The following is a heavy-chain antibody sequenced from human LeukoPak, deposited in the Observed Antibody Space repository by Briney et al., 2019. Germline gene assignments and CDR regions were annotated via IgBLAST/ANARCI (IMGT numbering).Heavy chain of an antibody. J-gene: IGHJ4*02. V-gene: IGHV4-39*07. CDR2: IYYSGST. CDR1: GGSISSSSYY. CDR3: ARGLVGATTPIDY. Sequence: SETLSLTCTVSGGSISSSSYYWGWIRQPPGKGLEWIGSIYYSGSTYYNPSLKSRVTISVDTSKNQFSLKLSSVTAADTAVYYCARGLVGATTPIDYWGQGTLVTVSS. D-gene: IGHD1-26*01.